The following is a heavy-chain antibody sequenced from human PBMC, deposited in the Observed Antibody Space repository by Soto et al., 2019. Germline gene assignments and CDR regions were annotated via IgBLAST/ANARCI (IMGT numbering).Heavy chain of an antibody. CDR1: GFTFSSYA. J-gene: IGHJ4*02. D-gene: IGHD2-2*01. V-gene: IGHV3-23*01. CDR3: AKEVTGGDIVVVPAASPFDY. Sequence: PGGSLRLSCAASGFTFSSYAMSWVRQAPGKGLEWVSAISGSGGSTYYAGSVKGRFTISRDNSKNTLYLQMNSLRAEDTAVYYSAKEVTGGDIVVVPAASPFDYWGQGTLVTVSS. CDR2: ISGSGGST.